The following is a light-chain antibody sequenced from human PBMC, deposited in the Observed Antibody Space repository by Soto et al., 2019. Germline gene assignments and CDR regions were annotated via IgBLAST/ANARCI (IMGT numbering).Light chain of an antibody. V-gene: IGLV2-23*01. J-gene: IGLJ2*01. Sequence: QPVLTQPASVSESPGQSITISCTGTSSDVGSYNLVSWYQQHPGKAPELMIYEGSKRPSGVSNRFSGSKSGNTASLTISGLQAEDEADYYCCSYAGSRTWVFGGGTQLTVL. CDR3: CSYAGSRTWV. CDR1: SSDVGSYNL. CDR2: EGS.